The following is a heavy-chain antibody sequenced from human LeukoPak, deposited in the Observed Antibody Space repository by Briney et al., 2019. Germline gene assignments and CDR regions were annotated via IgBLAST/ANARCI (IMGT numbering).Heavy chain of an antibody. CDR3: AREMRVGGTLEGAFDY. CDR2: INPNSGGT. CDR1: GYTFTGYY. J-gene: IGHJ4*02. Sequence: GASVKVSCKASGYTFTGYYIHWVRQAPGQGLEWMGWINPNSGGTNFEQKFHGRVTMNSDTSISTVYMQLSALSFDDTAAYYCAREMRVGGTLEGAFDYWGQGTLVTVSS. V-gene: IGHV1-2*02. D-gene: IGHD1-26*01.